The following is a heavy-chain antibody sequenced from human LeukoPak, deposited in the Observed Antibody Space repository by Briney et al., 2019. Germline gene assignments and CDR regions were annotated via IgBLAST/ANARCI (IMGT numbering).Heavy chain of an antibody. D-gene: IGHD3-22*01. Sequence: GGSLRLSCAASGFTFSSYSMNWVRQAPGKGLEWVSYVSSSSSTIYYADSVKGRFTISRDNAKNSLYLQMNSLRDEDTAVYYCARDYYDSSGYCFDYWGQGTLVTVSS. J-gene: IGHJ4*02. CDR2: VSSSSSTI. CDR1: GFTFSSYS. CDR3: ARDYYDSSGYCFDY. V-gene: IGHV3-48*02.